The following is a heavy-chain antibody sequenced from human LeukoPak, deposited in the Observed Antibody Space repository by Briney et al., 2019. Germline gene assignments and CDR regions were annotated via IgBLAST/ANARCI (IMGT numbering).Heavy chain of an antibody. CDR2: INHSGST. V-gene: IGHV4-34*01. CDR1: GGSFSGYC. Sequence: SETLSLTCAVYGGSFSGYCWSWIRQPPGKGLEWIGEINHSGSTNYNPSLKSRVTISVDTSKNQFSLKLDSVTAADTAVYYCARVDSSGWEPFDYWGQGTLVTVSS. J-gene: IGHJ4*02. D-gene: IGHD6-19*01. CDR3: ARVDSSGWEPFDY.